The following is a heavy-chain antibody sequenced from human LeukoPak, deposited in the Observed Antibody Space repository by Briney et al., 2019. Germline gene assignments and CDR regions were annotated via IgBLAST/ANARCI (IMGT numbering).Heavy chain of an antibody. V-gene: IGHV3-11*03. CDR1: GFTFSDYY. CDR2: ISSSSSYK. CDR3: AKRKRTLTDYYHDAFDI. Sequence: GGSLRLSCAASGFTFSDYYMSWIRQAPGKGLEWVSYISSSSSYKNYADSVKGRFTISRDNAKNSLYLQMNSLTAEDTAVYYCAKRKRTLTDYYHDAFDIWGQRTIVTVSS. D-gene: IGHD3-9*01. J-gene: IGHJ3*02.